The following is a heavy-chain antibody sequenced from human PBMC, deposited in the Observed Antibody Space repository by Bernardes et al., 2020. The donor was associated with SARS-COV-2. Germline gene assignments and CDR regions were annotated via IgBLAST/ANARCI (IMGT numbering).Heavy chain of an antibody. J-gene: IGHJ5*02. CDR1: GFTLTGYW. D-gene: IGHD2-21*01. CDR3: ARSNYGGSGWLDP. V-gene: IGHV3-7*01. Sequence: GGALRPPCLAPGFTLTGYWVGWVRPAPGKGLGWVGNIKEEGSEKYYVDSVKGRFSISRDNAKNSLFLQMNSLRAEDTAVYYCARSNYGGSGWLDPWGQGTLVTVSS. CDR2: IKEEGSEK.